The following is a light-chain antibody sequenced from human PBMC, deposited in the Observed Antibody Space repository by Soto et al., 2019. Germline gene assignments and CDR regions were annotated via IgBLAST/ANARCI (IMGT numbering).Light chain of an antibody. J-gene: IGLJ1*01. V-gene: IGLV2-14*03. CDR1: SSDVGAYTF. CDR2: DVS. CDR3: SSYTSSSTHV. Sequence: QSALTQPASVSGSPGQSITISCTGTSSDVGAYTFVSWYQQHPDKVPKLMIFDVSRRPSGVSDRFSGSKSGNTASLTISGLQPQDEADYYCSSYTSSSTHVFGSGTKLTVL.